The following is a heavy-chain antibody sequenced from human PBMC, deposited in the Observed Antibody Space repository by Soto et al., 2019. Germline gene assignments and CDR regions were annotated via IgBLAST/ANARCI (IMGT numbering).Heavy chain of an antibody. CDR3: ARGKLGYCISTSCLYGMDV. Sequence: PGGSLRLSCAASGFTFSSYAMHWVRQAPGKGLEWVAVISYDGSNKYYADSVKGRFTISRDDSKNTLYLQMNSLRAEDTAVYYCARGKLGYCISTSCLYGMDVWGQGTTVTVSS. D-gene: IGHD2-2*01. V-gene: IGHV3-30-3*01. CDR2: ISYDGSNK. CDR1: GFTFSSYA. J-gene: IGHJ6*02.